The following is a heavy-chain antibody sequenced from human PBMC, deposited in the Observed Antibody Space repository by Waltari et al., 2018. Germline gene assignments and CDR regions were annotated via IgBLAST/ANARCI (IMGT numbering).Heavy chain of an antibody. J-gene: IGHJ4*02. Sequence: EVQLVESGGGLVQPGGSLRLSCAASGFTFSSYSMNWVRQAPGKGLEWVSYISSSSSTIYYADSVKGRFTISRDNAKNSRYLQMNSLRAEDTAVYYCARGRSEVVAATGPGNFDYWGQGTLVTVSS. CDR1: GFTFSSYS. CDR2: ISSSSSTI. CDR3: ARGRSEVVAATGPGNFDY. D-gene: IGHD2-15*01. V-gene: IGHV3-48*04.